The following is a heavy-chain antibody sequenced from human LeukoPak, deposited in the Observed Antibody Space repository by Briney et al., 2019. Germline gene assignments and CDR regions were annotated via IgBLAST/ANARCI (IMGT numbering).Heavy chain of an antibody. CDR1: GYSFTTYA. D-gene: IGHD2-15*01. J-gene: IGHJ4*02. CDR3: ARGRDCSGGNCYSDN. V-gene: IGHV7-4-1*01. CDR2: IHTNTHST. Sequence: GASVKVSCKASGYSFTTYAINWVRHAPGQGLEWMGWIHTNTHSTTYYRGFTGRLVFSLATSVGTAYLQISSLEADDTAMYYCARGRDCSGGNCYSDNWGQGTLVTVSS.